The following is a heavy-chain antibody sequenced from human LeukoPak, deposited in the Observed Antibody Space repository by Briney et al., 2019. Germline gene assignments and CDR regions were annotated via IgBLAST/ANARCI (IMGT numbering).Heavy chain of an antibody. Sequence: GGALRLSCLVSWFTLRTHFMHWVRPAPGKGLEYVSAISSNGDNTYYADSVKGRFTISRDNSKNTLYLQMSSLRADDTAVYYCVRGTGYWGQGTLVTVSS. CDR2: ISSNGDNT. CDR1: WFTLRTHF. CDR3: VRGTGY. V-gene: IGHV3-64D*06. J-gene: IGHJ4*02.